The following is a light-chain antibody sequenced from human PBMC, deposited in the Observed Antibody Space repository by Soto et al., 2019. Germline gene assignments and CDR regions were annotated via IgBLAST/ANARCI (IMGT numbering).Light chain of an antibody. CDR3: TSWGV. V-gene: IGLV2-14*01. CDR2: LVS. Sequence: QSALTQPASVSGSPGQSITISCTETTSDIGDYNYVSWYQHLPDKVPKLIISLVSNRPSGVSNRFSGSKSGNTASLTISGLQAEDEGDYYCTSWGVFGPGTKVTVL. J-gene: IGLJ1*01. CDR1: TSDIGDYNY.